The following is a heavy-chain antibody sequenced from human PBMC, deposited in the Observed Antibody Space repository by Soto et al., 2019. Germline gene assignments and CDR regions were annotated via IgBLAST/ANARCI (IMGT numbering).Heavy chain of an antibody. CDR1: GFTFSSYW. V-gene: IGHV3-74*01. Sequence: EVQLVESGGDLVQPGGSLRLSCAASGFTFSSYWIHWVRQAPGKGLVWVSRINSDGSTTNYADSAKGRFTISRDNAKNTLYLEMNSLRAEDKAVYYCARGVAGYYAMDVWGQGTTVTVSS. J-gene: IGHJ6*02. CDR2: INSDGSTT. D-gene: IGHD2-15*01. CDR3: ARGVAGYYAMDV.